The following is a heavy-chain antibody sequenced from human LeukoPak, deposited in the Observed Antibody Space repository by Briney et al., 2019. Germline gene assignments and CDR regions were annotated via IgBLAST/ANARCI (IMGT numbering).Heavy chain of an antibody. D-gene: IGHD2-15*01. J-gene: IGHJ6*02. CDR1: GGSFSGYY. CDR2: INHSGST. Sequence: ASETLSLTCAVYGGSFSGYYWSWIRQPPGKGLEWIGEINHSGSTNYNPSLKSRVTISVDTSKNQFSLKLSSVTAADTAVYYCARVYCSGGSCYSFYFRYYGMDVWGQGTTVTVSS. V-gene: IGHV4-34*01. CDR3: ARVYCSGGSCYSFYFRYYGMDV.